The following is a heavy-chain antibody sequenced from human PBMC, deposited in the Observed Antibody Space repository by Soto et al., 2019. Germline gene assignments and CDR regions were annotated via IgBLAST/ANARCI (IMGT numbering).Heavy chain of an antibody. D-gene: IGHD3-10*01. J-gene: IGHJ6*02. CDR3: ARDGYYYGSGSHQPPYSYYGMDV. CDR2: ISSSSSTI. Sequence: EVQLVESGGGLVQPGGSLRLSCAASGFTFSSYSMNWVRQAPGKGLEWVSYISSSSSTIYYADSVKGRFTISRDNAKNSLYLQMNSLRDEDTAVYYCARDGYYYGSGSHQPPYSYYGMDVWGQGTTVTVSS. V-gene: IGHV3-48*02. CDR1: GFTFSSYS.